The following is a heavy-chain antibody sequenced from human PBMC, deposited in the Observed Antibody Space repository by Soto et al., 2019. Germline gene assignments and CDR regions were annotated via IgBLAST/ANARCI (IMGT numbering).Heavy chain of an antibody. D-gene: IGHD2-2*01. CDR1: GYTFTSYG. CDR3: ARTNIEWYQLLRGGSDY. CDR2: ISAYNGNT. Sequence: ASVKVSCKASGYTFTSYGISWVRQAPGQGLEWMGWISAYNGNTNYAQKLQGRVTMTTDTSTSTAYMELRSLRSDDTAVYYCARTNIEWYQLLRGGSDYWGQGTLVTVSS. J-gene: IGHJ4*02. V-gene: IGHV1-18*01.